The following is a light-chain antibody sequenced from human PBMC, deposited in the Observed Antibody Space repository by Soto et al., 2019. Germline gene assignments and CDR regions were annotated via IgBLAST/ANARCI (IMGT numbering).Light chain of an antibody. CDR2: GAS. CDR1: QSVTSDF. CDR3: QQYGRSSLMFT. V-gene: IGKV3-20*01. J-gene: IGKJ2*01. Sequence: ETVLTQSPGTLSLSPGERATLSCRASQSVTSDFLAWYQQKPGQAPRLLIYGASTRAAGVPDRFSGSGSETDFTLTITRLEPEDFAVYYCQQYGRSSLMFTFGQGTKLGV.